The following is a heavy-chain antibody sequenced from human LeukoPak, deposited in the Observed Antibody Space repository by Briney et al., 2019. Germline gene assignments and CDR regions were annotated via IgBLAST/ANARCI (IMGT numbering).Heavy chain of an antibody. CDR1: GGSISSYY. D-gene: IGHD3-10*01. J-gene: IGHJ3*02. Sequence: PSETLSLTCTVSGGSISSYYWSWIRQPPGKGLEWIGYIYYSGSTNYNPSLKSRVTISVDTSKNQFSLKLSSVTAADTAVYYCAREPSCGSGSSYSNAFDIWGQGTMVTVSS. CDR3: AREPSCGSGSSYSNAFDI. V-gene: IGHV4-59*01. CDR2: IYYSGST.